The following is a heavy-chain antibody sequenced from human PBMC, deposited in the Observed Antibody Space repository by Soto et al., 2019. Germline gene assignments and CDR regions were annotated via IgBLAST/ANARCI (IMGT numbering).Heavy chain of an antibody. CDR1: GYTFTNSG. Sequence: ASVKVSCKASGYTFTNSGISWVRQAPGQGLEWMGWISTDNGNTNYAQHLQGRVSMTTDTSTSTAYMDLRSLRSDDTAVYYCAIRVWGQQLVNFDPWGQGTLVTVSS. CDR3: AIRVWGQQLVNFDP. J-gene: IGHJ5*02. V-gene: IGHV1-18*01. D-gene: IGHD6-13*01. CDR2: ISTDNGNT.